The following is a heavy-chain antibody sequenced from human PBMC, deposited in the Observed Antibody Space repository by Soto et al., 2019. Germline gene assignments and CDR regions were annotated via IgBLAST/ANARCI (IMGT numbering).Heavy chain of an antibody. J-gene: IGHJ4*02. CDR1: GFSLRTSGVG. Sequence: QITLKESGPTLVKPTQTLTLTCTFSGFSLRTSGVGVGWIRQPPGKALEWLALIYWDDGKRYSPSLKSRLTITKDTSKNQVVLRMTNMDPVDTATYYCAHLTTGGFYFDYWGQGILVTVSS. CDR3: AHLTTGGFYFDY. D-gene: IGHD4-17*01. V-gene: IGHV2-5*02. CDR2: IYWDDGK.